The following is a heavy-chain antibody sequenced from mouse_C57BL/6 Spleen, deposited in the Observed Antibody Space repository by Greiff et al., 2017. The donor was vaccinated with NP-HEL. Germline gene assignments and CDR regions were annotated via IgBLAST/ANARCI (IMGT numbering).Heavy chain of an antibody. CDR1: GYTFTSYW. D-gene: IGHD4-1*01. J-gene: IGHJ2*01. V-gene: IGHV1-52*01. CDR3: ARSKLTGSYFDY. Sequence: VQLQQPGAELVRPGSSVKLSCKASGYTFTSYWMHWVKQRPIQGLEWIGNIDPSDSETHYNQKFKDKATLTVDKSSSTAYMQLSSLTSEDSVVYYCARSKLTGSYFDYWGQGTTLTVSS. CDR2: IDPSDSET.